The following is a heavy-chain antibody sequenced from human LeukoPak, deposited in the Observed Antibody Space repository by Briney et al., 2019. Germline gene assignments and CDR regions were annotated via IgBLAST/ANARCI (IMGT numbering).Heavy chain of an antibody. CDR3: ARDRGWGLSLDY. CDR2: IYISGSS. Sequence: SETLSLTCTVSGGSIGRYYWTWIRQPAGKGLEWIGRIYISGSSDYNPSLKSRVTLSLDTSKNQFSLKLSSVTAADTAVYYCARDRGWGLSLDYWGQGALVTVSS. D-gene: IGHD3-16*02. V-gene: IGHV4-4*07. J-gene: IGHJ4*02. CDR1: GGSIGRYY.